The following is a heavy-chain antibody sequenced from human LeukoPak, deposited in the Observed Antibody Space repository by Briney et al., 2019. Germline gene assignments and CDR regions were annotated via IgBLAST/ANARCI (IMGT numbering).Heavy chain of an antibody. J-gene: IGHJ6*02. CDR3: ARGTIVGATRFGLLDV. V-gene: IGHV3-23*01. Sequence: GGSLRLSCAASAFTFTNAWMNWVRQAPGKGLEWVSAISGSGDSTYYGDSVKGRFTISRDNSKNTLYLQMNSLRAEDTAVYYCARGTIVGATRFGLLDVWGQGTTVTVSS. D-gene: IGHD1-26*01. CDR2: ISGSGDST. CDR1: AFTFTNAW.